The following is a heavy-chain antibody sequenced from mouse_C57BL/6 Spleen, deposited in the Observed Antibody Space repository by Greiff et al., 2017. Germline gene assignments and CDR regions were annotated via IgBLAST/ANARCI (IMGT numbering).Heavy chain of an antibody. CDR1: GYTFTSYW. Sequence: VQLQQPGAELVRPGSSVKLSCKASGYTFTSYWMDWVKQRPGQGLEWIGNIYPSDSETHYNQKFTDKATLTVDKSSSTAYMQLSSLTSEDSAVYYWAREKGLRQGAWFAYWGQGTLVTVSA. CDR2: IYPSDSET. J-gene: IGHJ3*01. CDR3: AREKGLRQGAWFAY. D-gene: IGHD2-2*01. V-gene: IGHV1-61*01.